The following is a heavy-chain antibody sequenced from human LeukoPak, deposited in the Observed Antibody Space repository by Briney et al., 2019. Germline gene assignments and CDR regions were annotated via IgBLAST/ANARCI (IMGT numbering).Heavy chain of an antibody. Sequence: ASVKVSCKASGYTFTSYDINWVRQATGQGLEWMGWMNPNSGNTGYAQKFQGRVTITRNTSISTAYMELSSLRSEDTAVYYCARGLGLPEGDGLSLWGQGTRVTVSS. CDR1: GYTFTSYD. J-gene: IGHJ4*02. CDR3: ARGLGLPEGDGLSL. V-gene: IGHV1-8*03. CDR2: MNPNSGNT. D-gene: IGHD3-16*01.